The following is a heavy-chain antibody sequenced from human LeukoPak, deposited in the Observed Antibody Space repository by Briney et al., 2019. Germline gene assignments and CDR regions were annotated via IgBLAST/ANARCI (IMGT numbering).Heavy chain of an antibody. CDR3: AKDVRYSSGWISSTYYYYGMDV. Sequence: GGSLRLSCAASGFTFSSYAMSWVRQAPGKGLEWVSAISGSDGSTYYADSVKGRFTISRDNSKNTLYLQMNSLRAEDTAVYYCAKDVRYSSGWISSTYYYYGMDVWGQGTTVTVSS. V-gene: IGHV3-23*01. CDR2: ISGSDGST. J-gene: IGHJ6*02. CDR1: GFTFSSYA. D-gene: IGHD6-19*01.